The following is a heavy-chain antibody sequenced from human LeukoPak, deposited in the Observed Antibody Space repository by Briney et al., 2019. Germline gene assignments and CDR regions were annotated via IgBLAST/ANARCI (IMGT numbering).Heavy chain of an antibody. D-gene: IGHD5-18*01. Sequence: GSVKVSCKASGYTFTGYYMHWVRQAPGQGLEWMGWINPNSGGTNYAQKFQGRVTMTRDASISTAYMELSRLRSDDTAVYYCAREWVDTAMVTTLNWFDPWGQGTLVTVSS. J-gene: IGHJ5*02. V-gene: IGHV1-2*02. CDR3: AREWVDTAMVTTLNWFDP. CDR2: INPNSGGT. CDR1: GYTFTGYY.